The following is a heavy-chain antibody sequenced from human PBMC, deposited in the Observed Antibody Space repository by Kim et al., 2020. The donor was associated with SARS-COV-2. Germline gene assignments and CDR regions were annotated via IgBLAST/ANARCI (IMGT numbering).Heavy chain of an antibody. V-gene: IGHV4-59*13. J-gene: IGHJ4*02. CDR1: GGSISSYY. CDR2: IYYSGST. Sequence: SETLSLTCTVSGGSISSYYWNWIRQPPGKGLEWIGYIYYSGSTNYNPSLKSRVTISVDTSKNQFSLKLSSVTAADTAVYYCARAQKRRITIFGVVTEFDYWGQGTLVTVSS. CDR3: ARAQKRRITIFGVVTEFDY. D-gene: IGHD3-3*01.